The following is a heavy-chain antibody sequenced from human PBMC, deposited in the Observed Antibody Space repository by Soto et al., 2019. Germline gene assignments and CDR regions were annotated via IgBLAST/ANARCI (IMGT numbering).Heavy chain of an antibody. V-gene: IGHV4-59*01. CDR2: FYNSGNT. Sequence: QVQLQESGPGLVKPSETLSLTCTVSGDSISNYYWTWIRQPPGKGLEWIGCFYNSGNTNYNPSLKSRVTISVDISNNQFSLRVNSVTAADSAVYYCASPKHWLAFDYWGQGALVTVSS. J-gene: IGHJ4*02. D-gene: IGHD6-19*01. CDR3: ASPKHWLAFDY. CDR1: GDSISNYY.